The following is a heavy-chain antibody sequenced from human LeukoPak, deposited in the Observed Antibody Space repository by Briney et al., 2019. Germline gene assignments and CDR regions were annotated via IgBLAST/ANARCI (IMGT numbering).Heavy chain of an antibody. CDR3: VRHDSFIPF. Sequence: GGSLRLSCAASGFTFTNYAMTWVRQAPRKRLEWVSSISDTYAVTYYTDSVKGRCTISRDNSKKTVYLQLNNLRAEDTAVYFCVRHDSFIPFWGQGTLVTVSS. V-gene: IGHV3-23*01. CDR2: ISDTYAVT. D-gene: IGHD3-16*01. CDR1: GFTFTNYA. J-gene: IGHJ4*02.